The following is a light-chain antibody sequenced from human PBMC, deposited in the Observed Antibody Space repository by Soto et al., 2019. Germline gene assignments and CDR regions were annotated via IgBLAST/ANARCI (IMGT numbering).Light chain of an antibody. CDR2: AAR. Sequence: DIQMTQSPSSLSASAGDRVTITCRASQSITTYLNWYQQKPGRAPKLLIFAARSLQGGVPSRFSSSGSGTDFTLTISSLQPEDFATYYCQQTYRTPYTFGQGTKVDIK. CDR3: QQTYRTPYT. V-gene: IGKV1-39*01. CDR1: QSITTY. J-gene: IGKJ2*01.